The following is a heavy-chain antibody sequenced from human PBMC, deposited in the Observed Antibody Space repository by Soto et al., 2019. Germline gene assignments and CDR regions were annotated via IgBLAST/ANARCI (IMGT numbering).Heavy chain of an antibody. Sequence: SQNLTVTWTVSAGTIRSYYWSGIRQPPGKALEWIGYIDYSGSTNYNHSLTSRVTISVDTSKNQFSLKLSSVTAADTAVYYCVRDRDYGGTGDWFDPWGQGTLVTVS. CDR3: VRDRDYGGTGDWFDP. J-gene: IGHJ5*02. V-gene: IGHV4-59*01. CDR2: IDYSGST. CDR1: AGTIRSYY. D-gene: IGHD4-17*01.